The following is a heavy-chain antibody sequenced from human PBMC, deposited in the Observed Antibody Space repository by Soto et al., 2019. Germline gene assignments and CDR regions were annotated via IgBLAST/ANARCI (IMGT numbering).Heavy chain of an antibody. J-gene: IGHJ1*01. CDR2: ISSDGTT. V-gene: IGHV3-66*01. D-gene: IGHD2-21*01. CDR1: GFNVRSNY. Sequence: EMQLVESGGGLVLPGGSLRLSCVASGFNVRSNYMNWVRQAPGKGLQWVSVISSDGTTHYADSVKGSFTISRDDSQNTLFLQVNSLRGDDTAMYYCASVDVVAIPGHRDCWGQCTLVTVSS. CDR3: ASVDVVAIPGHRDC.